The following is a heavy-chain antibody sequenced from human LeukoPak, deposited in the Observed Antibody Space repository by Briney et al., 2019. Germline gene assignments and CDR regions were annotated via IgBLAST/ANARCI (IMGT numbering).Heavy chain of an antibody. CDR2: ISYDGSNK. CDR3: AKGHGSGSYYIGTLDY. D-gene: IGHD3-10*01. CDR1: GFTFSSYA. V-gene: IGHV3-30-3*01. Sequence: GGSLRLSCAASGFTFSSYAMHWVRQAPGKGLEWVAVISYDGSNKYYADSVKGRFTISRDNSKNTLYLQMNSLRAEDTAVYYCAKGHGSGSYYIGTLDYWGQGTLVTVSS. J-gene: IGHJ4*02.